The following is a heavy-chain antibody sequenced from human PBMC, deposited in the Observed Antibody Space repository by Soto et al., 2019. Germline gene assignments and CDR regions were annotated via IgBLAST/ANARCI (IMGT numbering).Heavy chain of an antibody. J-gene: IGHJ4*02. CDR3: ARDISNGAGVCGHIDY. CDR1: GYTFTSYG. V-gene: IGHV1-18*01. Sequence: GASVKVSCKASGYTFTSYGISWVRQAPGQGLEWMGWISAYNGNTNYAQKLQGRVTMTTDTSTSTVYMELRSLRSDDTAVYYCARDISNGAGVCGHIDYWGQGTLVTVSS. CDR2: ISAYNGNT. D-gene: IGHD2-8*01.